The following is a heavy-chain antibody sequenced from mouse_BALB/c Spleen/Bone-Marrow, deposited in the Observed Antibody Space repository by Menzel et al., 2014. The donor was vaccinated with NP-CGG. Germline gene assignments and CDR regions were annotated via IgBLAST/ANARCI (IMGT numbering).Heavy chain of an antibody. CDR1: GYVFTSYN. CDR2: IDPYNGGT. CDR3: ARFDPNYYGSSYGYFDV. D-gene: IGHD1-1*01. J-gene: IGHJ1*01. V-gene: IGHV1S135*01. Sequence: EVQLVESGPELVKPGASVKVSCKASGYVFTSYNMYWVKQSHGKSLEWIGYIDPYNGGTSYNQKFKGKATLTVDKSSSTAYMHPNSLTSEDSAVYYCARFDPNYYGSSYGYFDVWGAGTTVTVSS.